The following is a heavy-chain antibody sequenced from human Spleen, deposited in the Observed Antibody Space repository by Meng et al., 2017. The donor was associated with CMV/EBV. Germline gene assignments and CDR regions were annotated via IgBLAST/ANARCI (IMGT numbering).Heavy chain of an antibody. V-gene: IGHV4-34*01. CDR3: ARGHMVVSD. CDR2: INHSGST. D-gene: IGHD2-21*01. Sequence: GSLRLSCAVYGGSFSGYYWSWIRQPLGKGLEWIGEINHSGSTNYNPSLKSRVTISVDTSKNQFSLKLSSVTAADTAVYYCARGHMVVSDWGQGTLVTVSS. CDR1: GGSFSGYY. J-gene: IGHJ4*02.